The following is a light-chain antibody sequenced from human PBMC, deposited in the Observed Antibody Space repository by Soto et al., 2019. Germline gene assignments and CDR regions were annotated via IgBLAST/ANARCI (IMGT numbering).Light chain of an antibody. CDR2: TAS. CDR3: QQYGSSPLT. Sequence: IVLTQSPGTLSLSPGERATLSCRASQSLSGSYVAWYQQKPGQAPRLLMYTASTRAPGIPDRLSGSGSGTDFTLTISRLEPEDFAVYYCQQYGSSPLTVGQGTRLEIK. V-gene: IGKV3-20*01. CDR1: QSLSGSY. J-gene: IGKJ5*01.